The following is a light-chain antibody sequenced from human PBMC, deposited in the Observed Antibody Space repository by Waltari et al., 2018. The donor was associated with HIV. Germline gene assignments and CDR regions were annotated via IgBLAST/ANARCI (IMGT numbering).Light chain of an antibody. CDR2: DDR. Sequence: SYVLTQPPSVSVAPGKTASITCGRNNIESKSVHWYQQKPGQAPVLVIYDDRDRPSGIPERFPGANSGNTATLTSSRVEAGDEADYYCQVWEVSGDHPVFGGGTKLTVL. V-gene: IGLV3-21*01. CDR3: QVWEVSGDHPV. J-gene: IGLJ3*02. CDR1: NIESKS.